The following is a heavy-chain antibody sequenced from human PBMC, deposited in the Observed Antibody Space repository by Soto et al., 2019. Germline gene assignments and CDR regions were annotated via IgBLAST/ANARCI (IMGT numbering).Heavy chain of an antibody. J-gene: IGHJ6*02. CDR3: ARTAAAGKYYYGVDV. CDR1: GYSFTSYW. V-gene: IGHV5-51*01. CDR2: IYPGDSDT. Sequence: EVQLVQSGAEVKKPGESLKISCKGSGYSFTSYWIGWVRQMPGKGLEWMGIIYPGDSDTRYSPSFQGQVTISADKSFRTAYLQWSSLKASDTAMYYCARTAAAGKYYYGVDVWGQGTTVTVSS. D-gene: IGHD6-13*01.